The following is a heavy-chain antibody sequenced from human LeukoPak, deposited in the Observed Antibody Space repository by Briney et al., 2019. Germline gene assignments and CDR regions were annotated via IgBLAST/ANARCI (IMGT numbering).Heavy chain of an antibody. V-gene: IGHV4-34*01. Sequence: SETLSLTCAVYGGSFSGYYWSGIRQPPGKGLEWSGEINHSGSTNYNPSLKSRVTISVDTSKNQLSLKLSSVTAADTAVYYCARLAYYYDSSGYIDYWGQGTLVTVSS. CDR2: INHSGST. J-gene: IGHJ4*02. CDR1: GGSFSGYY. D-gene: IGHD3-22*01. CDR3: ARLAYYYDSSGYIDY.